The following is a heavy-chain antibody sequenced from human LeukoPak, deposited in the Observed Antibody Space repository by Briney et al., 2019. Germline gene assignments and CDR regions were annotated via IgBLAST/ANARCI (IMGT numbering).Heavy chain of an antibody. V-gene: IGHV3-23*01. J-gene: IGHJ4*02. CDR1: GFTFSSYT. Sequence: PGGSLRLSCAASGFTFSSYTMSWVRQAPGKGLEWVSTITTSDGNTYYADSVKGRFTVSRDNSKNTLYLQMNSLRVEDTAVYYCASPSPDDYVWGSYREPTVDYWGQGTLVTVSS. CDR3: ASPSPDDYVWGSYREPTVDY. D-gene: IGHD3-16*02. CDR2: ITTSDGNT.